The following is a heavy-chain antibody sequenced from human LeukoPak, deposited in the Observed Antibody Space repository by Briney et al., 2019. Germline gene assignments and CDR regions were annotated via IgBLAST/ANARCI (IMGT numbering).Heavy chain of an antibody. D-gene: IGHD5-18*01. CDR2: INHSGST. Sequence: SETLSLTCAVYGGSFSGCYWSWIRQPPGKGLEWIGEINHSGSTNYNPSLKSRVTISVDTSKNQFSLKLSSVTAADTAVYYCARVYSRTNWGQGTLVTVSS. CDR1: GGSFSGCY. V-gene: IGHV4-34*01. CDR3: ARVYSRTN. J-gene: IGHJ4*02.